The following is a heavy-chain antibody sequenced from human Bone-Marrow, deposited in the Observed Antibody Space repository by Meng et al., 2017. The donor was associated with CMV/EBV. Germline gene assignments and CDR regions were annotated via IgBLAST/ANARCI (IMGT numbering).Heavy chain of an antibody. CDR1: GFPFRDYA. Sequence: GESLKISCVASGFPFRDYAMNWVRQAPGKGLEWVSGINGRGNNTYNADSVKGRFTISRDNSKNTLYLQMNSLRAEDTAVYYCAKDRPLFDYWGQGTLVTVSS. V-gene: IGHV3-23*01. CDR2: INGRGNNT. J-gene: IGHJ4*02. CDR3: AKDRPLFDY.